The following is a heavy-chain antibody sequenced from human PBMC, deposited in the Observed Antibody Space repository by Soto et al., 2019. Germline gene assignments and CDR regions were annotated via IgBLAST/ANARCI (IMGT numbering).Heavy chain of an antibody. Sequence: QVQLVESGGGVVQPGRSLRLSCAASGFTFSSYGMHWVRQAPGKGLEWVAVIWYDGSNKYYADSVKGRFTISRDNSKNTLYLQMNSLRAEDTAVYYCARDYGDWYYYMDVWGKVTTVTVSS. D-gene: IGHD4-17*01. CDR1: GFTFSSYG. CDR2: IWYDGSNK. J-gene: IGHJ6*03. CDR3: ARDYGDWYYYMDV. V-gene: IGHV3-33*01.